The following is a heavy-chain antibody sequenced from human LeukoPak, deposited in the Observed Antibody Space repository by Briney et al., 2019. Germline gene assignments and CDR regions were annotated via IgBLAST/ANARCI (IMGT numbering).Heavy chain of an antibody. CDR3: ARGGPAGDFIVVAPTNNAFDI. V-gene: IGHV1-46*01. CDR2: INPGGDNT. D-gene: IGHD2-2*01. Sequence: ASVKVSCKASGYTFTNYYIHWVRQAPGQGLEWMGLINPGGDNTNYAQNFQGRVTMTRDTATRTVYMELSSLRSEDTAVYYCARGGPAGDFIVVAPTNNAFDIWGQGTMVTVSS. CDR1: GYTFTNYY. J-gene: IGHJ3*02.